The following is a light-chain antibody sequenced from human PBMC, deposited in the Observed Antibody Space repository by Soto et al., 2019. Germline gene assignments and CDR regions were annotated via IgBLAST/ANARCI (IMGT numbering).Light chain of an antibody. V-gene: IGKV3-15*01. J-gene: IGKJ5*01. CDR2: RAS. CDR1: QTVSSL. Sequence: EFVLTQSPGTLSLSPGERATLSCRASQTVSSLLAWYQQKPGQAPRLLIYRASTRATGISGRFSGSGSGTEFTLTITSLQSEDFAVYYCQQYNAWPITFGQGSRLEIK. CDR3: QQYNAWPIT.